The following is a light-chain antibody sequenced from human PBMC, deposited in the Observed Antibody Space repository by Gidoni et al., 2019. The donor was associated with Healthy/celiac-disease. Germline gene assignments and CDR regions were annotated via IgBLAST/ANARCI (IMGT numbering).Light chain of an antibody. CDR1: NIGSKS. CDR2: YDS. J-gene: IGLJ2*01. V-gene: IGLV3-21*04. Sequence: ARLTCGGNNIGSKSVHWYQQKPGQAPVLVIYYDSDRPSGIPERFSGSNSGNTATLTSSRVEAGDEADYYCQVWDSSSDHPVFGGGTKLTVL. CDR3: QVWDSSSDHPV.